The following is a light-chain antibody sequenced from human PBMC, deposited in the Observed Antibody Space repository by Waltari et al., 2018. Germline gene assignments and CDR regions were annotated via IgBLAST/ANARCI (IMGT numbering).Light chain of an antibody. CDR2: KVS. Sequence: SLVHSDRNTSLNCYRQRPGQSPRRLGYKVSSRCAGVPCRVSASGSGTDFRQQSSRVEADDGGVYYCMRGTRWPHTLGQGTKLEIK. CDR1: SLVHSDRNTS. J-gene: IGKJ2*01. CDR3: MRGTRWPHT. V-gene: IGKV2-30*02.